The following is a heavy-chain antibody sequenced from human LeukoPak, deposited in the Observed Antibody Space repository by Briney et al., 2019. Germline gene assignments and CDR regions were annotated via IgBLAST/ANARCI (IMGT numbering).Heavy chain of an antibody. CDR3: ARDQQPIDYGGPIDY. CDR1: GFIFSHYT. Sequence: PGGSLRLSCEASGFIFSHYTMHWVRQAPGKGLEWVAVISYDGNNEDYADSVKGRFTISRDNFKSTLYLQMNSPRAEDTAVYYCARDQQPIDYGGPIDYWGQGTLVTVSS. J-gene: IGHJ4*02. CDR2: ISYDGNNE. V-gene: IGHV3-30-3*01. D-gene: IGHD4-23*01.